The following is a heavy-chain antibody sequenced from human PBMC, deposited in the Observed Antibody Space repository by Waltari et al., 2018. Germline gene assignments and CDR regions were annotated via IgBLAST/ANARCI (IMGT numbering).Heavy chain of an antibody. CDR2: VDPEDGET. J-gene: IGHJ4*02. D-gene: IGHD3-22*01. CDR3: ATAYYYDSSGYLPLLDY. V-gene: IGHV1-69-2*01. Sequence: EVQLVQSGAEVKKPGATVKISCKASGYTFTDYYMHWVQQAPGKGLEWMGRVDPEDGETIYAEKFQGRVTITADTSTDTAYMELSSLRSEDTAVYYCATAYYYDSSGYLPLLDYWGQGTLVTVSS. CDR1: GYTFTDYY.